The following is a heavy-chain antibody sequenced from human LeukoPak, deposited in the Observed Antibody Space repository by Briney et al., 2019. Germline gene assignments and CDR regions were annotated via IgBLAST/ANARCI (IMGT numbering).Heavy chain of an antibody. V-gene: IGHV3-74*03. CDR2: INGDGSNT. J-gene: IGHJ3*02. CDR1: GFTFSSHW. Sequence: PGGSLRLSCAASGFTFSSHWMHWVRQAPGKGLVWVSRINGDGSNTTYAGSVKGRFTISRDNAKNTLYLQMNSLRAEDTAVYHCARSKIWCSTDAFDIWGQGTMVTVSS. D-gene: IGHD4/OR15-4a*01. CDR3: ARSKIWCSTDAFDI.